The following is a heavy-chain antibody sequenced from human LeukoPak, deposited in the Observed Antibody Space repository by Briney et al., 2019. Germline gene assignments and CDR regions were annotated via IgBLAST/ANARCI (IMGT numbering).Heavy chain of an antibody. Sequence: KPSETLSLTCTVSGDSSSSYYWSWIRQPPGKGLEWIAYIHYNGRTNYNPSLKSRLTISVDTSKNQFSLKLTSVTAADTAVYYCARHSKYGSGGFQDNFDYWGQGTLLTVS. J-gene: IGHJ4*02. CDR2: IHYNGRT. CDR3: ARHSKYGSGGFQDNFDY. D-gene: IGHD3-10*01. CDR1: GDSSSSYY. V-gene: IGHV4-59*08.